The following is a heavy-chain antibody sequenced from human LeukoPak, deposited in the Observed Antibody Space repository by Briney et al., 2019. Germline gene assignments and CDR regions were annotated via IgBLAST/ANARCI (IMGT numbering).Heavy chain of an antibody. CDR1: GYTFTSCG. CDR2: ISTHNGNT. Sequence: ASVNVSCKASGYTFTSCGISWVRQAPGQGLEWMGWISTHNGNTNYAQKFQGRVTMTTDTSTSTAYMELRSLRSDDTAVYYCARGASYVILTGYSYFDYWGQGNPFTVSS. CDR3: ARGASYVILTGYSYFDY. J-gene: IGHJ4*02. D-gene: IGHD3-9*01. V-gene: IGHV1-18*01.